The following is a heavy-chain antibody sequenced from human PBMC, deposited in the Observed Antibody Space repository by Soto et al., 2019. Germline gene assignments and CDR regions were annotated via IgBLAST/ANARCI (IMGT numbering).Heavy chain of an antibody. CDR2: IHDGGTT. CDR1: GYSISDVNYY. V-gene: IGHV4-30-4*01. D-gene: IGHD3-16*01. Sequence: QVQLQGSGPRLVKPSQTRSRTCTVSGYSISDVNYYWSGIRQSLYKGLEWLGHIHDGGTTYSNASLKSRVTVSIDAAKSQSSLQLSSMRAADTAIYYCTRGTSGDKIDYWGQGTLVTVSS. CDR3: TRGTSGDKIDY. J-gene: IGHJ4*02.